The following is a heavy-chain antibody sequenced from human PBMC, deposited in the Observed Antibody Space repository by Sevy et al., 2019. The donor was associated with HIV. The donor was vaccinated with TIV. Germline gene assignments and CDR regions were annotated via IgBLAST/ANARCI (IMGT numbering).Heavy chain of an antibody. CDR3: AKSVREDSSGYYYGGQGFDY. CDR2: ISGSGGST. J-gene: IGHJ4*02. Sequence: GGSLRLSCAASGFTFSSYAMSWVRQAPGKGLEWVSAISGSGGSTYYADSVKGRFTISRDNSKNTLYLQMNSLRAEDTAVNYCAKSVREDSSGYYYGGQGFDYWGQGTLVTVSS. V-gene: IGHV3-23*01. D-gene: IGHD3-22*01. CDR1: GFTFSSYA.